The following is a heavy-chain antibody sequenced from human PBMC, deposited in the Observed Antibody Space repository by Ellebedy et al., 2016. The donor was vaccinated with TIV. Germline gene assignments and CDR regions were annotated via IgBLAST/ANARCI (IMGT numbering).Heavy chain of an antibody. Sequence: ASVKVSCKASGYTFTDYYMHWVRQAPGRGLEWMGIINRSGDSTKYSQKFQGRVTITRDTSASTAYMELRSLRSEDTAVYYCARERGLNWFDPWGQGTLVTVSS. V-gene: IGHV1-46*01. CDR2: INRSGDST. D-gene: IGHD3/OR15-3a*01. CDR3: ARERGLNWFDP. CDR1: GYTFTDYY. J-gene: IGHJ5*02.